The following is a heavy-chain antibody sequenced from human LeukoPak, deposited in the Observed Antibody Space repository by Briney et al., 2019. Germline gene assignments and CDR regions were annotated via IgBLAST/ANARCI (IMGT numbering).Heavy chain of an antibody. Sequence: ASVKVSCKASGYTFTSNYMHWVRQAPGQGLEWMGWINPNSGGTNYAQKFQGRVTMTRDTSISTAYMELSRLRSDDTAVYYCARGGSSSSGNYYYYMDVWGKGTTVTVSS. J-gene: IGHJ6*03. CDR2: INPNSGGT. CDR1: GYTFTSNY. D-gene: IGHD6-6*01. CDR3: ARGGSSSSGNYYYYMDV. V-gene: IGHV1-2*02.